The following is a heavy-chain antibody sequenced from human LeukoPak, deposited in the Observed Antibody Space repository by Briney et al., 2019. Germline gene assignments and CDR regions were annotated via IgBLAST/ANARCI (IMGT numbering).Heavy chain of an antibody. V-gene: IGHV3-48*04. CDR2: ISSSSSTI. D-gene: IGHD6-13*01. Sequence: GGSLRLSCAASGFTFSSYSMNWVRQAPGKGLEWVSYISSSSSTIYYADSVKGRSTISRDNAKNSLYLQMNSLRAEDTAVYYCARDGAAAGGYYFDYWGQGTLVTVSS. CDR3: ARDGAAAGGYYFDY. CDR1: GFTFSSYS. J-gene: IGHJ4*02.